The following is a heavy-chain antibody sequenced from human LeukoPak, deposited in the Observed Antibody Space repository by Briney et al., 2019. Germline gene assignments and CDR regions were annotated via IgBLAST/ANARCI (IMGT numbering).Heavy chain of an antibody. J-gene: IGHJ6*02. CDR2: IIPILGIA. D-gene: IGHD5-24*01. V-gene: IGHV1-69*04. CDR3: ARSLMATIIQTPYYYYGMDV. Sequence: ASVKVSCKASGGTFSSCAISWVRQAPGQGLEWMGRIIPILGIANYAQKFQGRVTITADKSTSTAYMELSSLRSEDTAVYYCARSLMATIIQTPYYYYGMDVWGQGTTVTVSS. CDR1: GGTFSSCA.